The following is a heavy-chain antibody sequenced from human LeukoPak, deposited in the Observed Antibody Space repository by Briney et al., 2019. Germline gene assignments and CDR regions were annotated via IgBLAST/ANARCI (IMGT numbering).Heavy chain of an antibody. V-gene: IGHV3-23*01. J-gene: IGHJ4*02. D-gene: IGHD3-10*01. CDR3: ATDREKSLDY. CDR2: ISGSGGST. CDR1: GFTFSSYA. Sequence: GGSLRLSCAASGFTFSSYATRWVRQAPGKGLEWVSAISGSGGSTFYADSVKGRFTISRDNSKNTLYLQMNSLRADDTAVYYCATDREKSLDYWGQGTLVTVSS.